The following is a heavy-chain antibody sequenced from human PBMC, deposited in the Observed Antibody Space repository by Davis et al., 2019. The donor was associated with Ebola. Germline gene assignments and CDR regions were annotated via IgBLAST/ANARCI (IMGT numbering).Heavy chain of an antibody. CDR3: ARDLGRWEAGPYYYYGMDV. V-gene: IGHV1-18*01. D-gene: IGHD1-26*01. J-gene: IGHJ6*04. CDR1: GYTFTGYD. CDR2: ISAYNGNT. Sequence: ASVKVSCKASGYTFTGYDINWVRQAPGQGLEWMGWISAYNGNTNYAQKFQGRVTMTRDASTSTVYMEVRSLRSEDTAVYYCARDLGRWEAGPYYYYGMDVWGKGTTVTVSS.